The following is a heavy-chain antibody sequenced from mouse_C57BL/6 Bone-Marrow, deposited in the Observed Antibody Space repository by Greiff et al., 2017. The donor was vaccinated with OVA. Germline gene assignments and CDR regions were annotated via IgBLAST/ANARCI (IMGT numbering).Heavy chain of an antibody. CDR1: GFTFSDYY. V-gene: IGHV5-12*01. CDR2: ISNGGGST. CDR3: ARQRGMVTRYFDV. J-gene: IGHJ1*03. Sequence: DVKLVESGGGLVQPGGSLKLSCAASGFTFSDYYMYCVRQTPEKRLEWVAYISNGGGSTYYPDTVKGRFTISRDNAKNTLYLQMSRLKSEDTAMYYCARQRGMVTRYFDVWGTGTTVTVSS. D-gene: IGHD2-2*01.